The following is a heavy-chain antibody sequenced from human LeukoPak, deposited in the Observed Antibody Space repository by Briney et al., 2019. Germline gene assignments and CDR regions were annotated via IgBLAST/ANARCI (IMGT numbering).Heavy chain of an antibody. J-gene: IGHJ4*02. CDR3: ARSMCSSTSCYSIGPSDY. D-gene: IGHD2-2*01. Sequence: GESLKISCKGSGYSFTSYWIGWVRQMPGKGLEWMGIIYPGDSDSRYSPSFQGQVTISADKSISTAYLQWSSLKASDTAMYYCARSMCSSTSCYSIGPSDYWGQGTLVTVSS. V-gene: IGHV5-51*01. CDR1: GYSFTSYW. CDR2: IYPGDSDS.